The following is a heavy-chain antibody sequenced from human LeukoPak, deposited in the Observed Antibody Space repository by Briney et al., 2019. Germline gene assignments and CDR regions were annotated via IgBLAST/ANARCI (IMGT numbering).Heavy chain of an antibody. V-gene: IGHV3-23*01. J-gene: IGHJ4*02. D-gene: IGHD3-10*01. CDR2: ISGSGGST. Sequence: PGGSLRLSCAASGFTFSSYAMSWVRQAPGKGLEWVSAISGSGGSTYYADSVKGRFTISRDNSKNTLYLQMNSLRAEDTAVYYCAKGTTLWFGELCFFDYWGQGTLVTVSS. CDR1: GFTFSSYA. CDR3: AKGTTLWFGELCFFDY.